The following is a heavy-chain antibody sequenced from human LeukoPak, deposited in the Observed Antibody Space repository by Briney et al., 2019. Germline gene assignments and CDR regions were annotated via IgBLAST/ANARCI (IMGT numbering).Heavy chain of an antibody. V-gene: IGHV3-23*01. Sequence: GGSLRLSCAASGFTFSNYGMHWVRQAPGKGLEWVSAISGSGGSTYYADSEKGRFTISRDNSKNTLYLQMNSLRAEDTAVYYCARDRRGTAVAETDIWGQGTMVIVSS. D-gene: IGHD6-19*01. CDR1: GFTFSNYG. J-gene: IGHJ3*02. CDR2: ISGSGGST. CDR3: ARDRRGTAVAETDI.